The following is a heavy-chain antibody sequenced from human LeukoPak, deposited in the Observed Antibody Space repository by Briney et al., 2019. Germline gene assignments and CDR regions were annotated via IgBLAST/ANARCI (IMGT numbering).Heavy chain of an antibody. CDR1: GGSISSGSYY. Sequence: SQTLSLTCTASGGSISSGSYYWSWIRQPAGKGLEWLGRIYTSGSTNYNPSLKSRVTISVDTSKNQFSLKLSSVTAADTAVYYCAREPSYYYYGMDVWGQGTTVTVSS. J-gene: IGHJ6*02. V-gene: IGHV4-61*02. CDR3: AREPSYYYYGMDV. CDR2: IYTSGST.